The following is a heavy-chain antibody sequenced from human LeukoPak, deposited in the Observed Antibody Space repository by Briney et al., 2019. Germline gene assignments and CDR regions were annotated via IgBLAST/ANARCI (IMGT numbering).Heavy chain of an antibody. D-gene: IGHD6-13*01. Sequence: GGSLRLSCAASGFTFSSYEMNWVRQAPGKGLEWLSYISSSGSAIYYADSVKGRFTISRDNAKNSLHLQMSSLRGEDTAVYYCARDQIGSWWGQGTLVIVSS. CDR2: ISSSGSAI. CDR1: GFTFSSYE. CDR3: ARDQIGSW. J-gene: IGHJ4*02. V-gene: IGHV3-48*03.